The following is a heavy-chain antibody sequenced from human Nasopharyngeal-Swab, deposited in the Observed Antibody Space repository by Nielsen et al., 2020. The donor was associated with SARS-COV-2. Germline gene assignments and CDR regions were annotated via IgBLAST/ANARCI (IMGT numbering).Heavy chain of an antibody. J-gene: IGHJ6*02. D-gene: IGHD6-19*01. V-gene: IGHV1-8*01. CDR3: ARGGGRYSSGWYHPPYYYYGMDV. Sequence: ASVKVSCTASGYTFTSYDINWVRQATGQGLEWMGWMNPNSGNTGYAQKFQGRVTMTRNTSISTAYMELSSLRSEDTAVYYCARGGGRYSSGWYHPPYYYYGMDVWGQGTTVTVSS. CDR2: MNPNSGNT. CDR1: GYTFTSYD.